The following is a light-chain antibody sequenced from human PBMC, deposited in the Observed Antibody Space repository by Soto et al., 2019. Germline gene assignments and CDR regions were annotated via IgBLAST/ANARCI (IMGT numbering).Light chain of an antibody. CDR3: QQYDNYKTLT. Sequence: QMTQSPSTVSASFGDRVPISCRASQTVXSWLTWYQQKPGKAPKLLIXYDSSLESGTPSRFRGRRSGRQFTLTLNGLKPDDFATYYCQQYDNYKTLTFGGGTKVDI. V-gene: IGKV1-5*01. CDR1: QTVXSW. J-gene: IGKJ4*01. CDR2: YDS.